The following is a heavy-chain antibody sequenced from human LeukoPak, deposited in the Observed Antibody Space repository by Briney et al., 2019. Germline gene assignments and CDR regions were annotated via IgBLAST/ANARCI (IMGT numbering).Heavy chain of an antibody. CDR2: INHSGST. CDR3: ATAQAAAGTGQGWFDP. CDR1: GGSISSSSYY. J-gene: IGHJ5*02. Sequence: SETLSLTCTVSGGSISSSSYYWGWIRQPPGKGLEWIGEINHSGSTNYNPSLKSRVTISVDTSKNQFSLKLSSVTAAGTAVYYCATAQAAAGTGQGWFDPWGQGTLVTVSS. V-gene: IGHV4-39*07. D-gene: IGHD6-13*01.